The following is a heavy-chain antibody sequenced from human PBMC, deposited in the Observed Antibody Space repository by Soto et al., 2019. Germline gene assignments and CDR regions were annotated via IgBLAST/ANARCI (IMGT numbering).Heavy chain of an antibody. D-gene: IGHD2-15*01. CDR2: INPSGGTT. Sequence: QVQVVQSGAEVKKPGASVKVSCKASGYTFTRYNVHWVRQAPGQGLEWMAIINPSGGTTYYVQKFEGRVTLTTDTSTSTVYMELSSLRSDDTAVYYCARVRGGGSEYFFDYWGQGTLVTVSS. CDR3: ARVRGGGSEYFFDY. J-gene: IGHJ4*02. CDR1: GYTFTRYN. V-gene: IGHV1-46*01.